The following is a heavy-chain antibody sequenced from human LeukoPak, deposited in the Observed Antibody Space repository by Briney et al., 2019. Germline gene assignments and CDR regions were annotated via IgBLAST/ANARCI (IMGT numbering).Heavy chain of an antibody. V-gene: IGHV4-59*01. D-gene: IGHD3-22*01. Sequence: SETLSLTCTVSSGSISSYYWSWIRQPPGKGLEWIGYIYYSGSTNYNPSLKSRVTISVDTSKNQFSLKLNSVTAADTAVYYCAGGGDSGGYYYPMFDYWGRGTLVTVSS. CDR3: AGGGDSGGYYYPMFDY. CDR1: SGSISSYY. CDR2: IYYSGST. J-gene: IGHJ4*02.